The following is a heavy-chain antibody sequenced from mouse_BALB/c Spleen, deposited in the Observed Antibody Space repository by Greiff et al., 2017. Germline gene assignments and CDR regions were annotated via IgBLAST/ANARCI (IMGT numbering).Heavy chain of an antibody. J-gene: IGHJ4*01. CDR1: GFTFSSYT. CDR3: ARQGGNSYAMDY. Sequence: DVKLVESGGGLVQPGGSLKLSCAASGFTFSSYTMSWVRQTPEKRLEWVAYISNGGGSTYYPDTVKGRFTISRDNAKNTLYLQMSSLKSEDTAMYYCARQGGNSYAMDYWGQGTSVTVSS. CDR2: ISNGGGST. V-gene: IGHV5-12-2*01. D-gene: IGHD2-1*01.